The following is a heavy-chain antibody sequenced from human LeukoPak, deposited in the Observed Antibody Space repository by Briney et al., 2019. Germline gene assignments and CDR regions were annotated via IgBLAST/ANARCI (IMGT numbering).Heavy chain of an antibody. CDR1: GFTFDDYA. CDR2: ISWNSDSV. D-gene: IGHD6-19*01. J-gene: IGHJ4*02. Sequence: PGGSLRLSCAASGFTFDDYAMHWVRQAPGKGLEWVAGISWNSDSVGYADSVKGRFTISRDNAKNSLFLQMNSLRAEDTAFYYCAKPRTTSGGWYHFDYWGQGTLVTVSS. V-gene: IGHV3-9*01. CDR3: AKPRTTSGGWYHFDY.